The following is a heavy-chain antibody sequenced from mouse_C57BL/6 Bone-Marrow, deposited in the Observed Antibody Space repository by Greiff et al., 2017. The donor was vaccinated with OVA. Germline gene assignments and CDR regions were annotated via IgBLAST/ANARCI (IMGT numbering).Heavy chain of an antibody. J-gene: IGHJ1*03. CDR3: ARVPHYYGSSYDSFEV. V-gene: IGHV7-3*01. Sequence: EVHLVESGGGLVQPGGSLSLSCAASGFTFTDYYMSWVRQPPGKALEWLGFIRNKANGYTTEYSASVKGRFTISRDNSQSILYLQMNALRAEDSATYYCARVPHYYGSSYDSFEVWGTGTTVTVSS. CDR2: IRNKANGYTT. CDR1: GFTFTDYY. D-gene: IGHD1-1*01.